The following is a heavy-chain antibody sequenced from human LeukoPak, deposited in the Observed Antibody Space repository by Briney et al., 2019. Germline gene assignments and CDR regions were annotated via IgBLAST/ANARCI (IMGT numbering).Heavy chain of an antibody. D-gene: IGHD3-9*01. Sequence: GGSLRLSCAASGFTFSSYGMHWVRQAPGKGLESVAFIRYDGSNKYYADSVKGRFTISRDNSKNTLYLQMNSLRAEDTAVYYCAEARYFDWLTSDYWGQGTLVTVSS. CDR3: AEARYFDWLTSDY. CDR1: GFTFSSYG. J-gene: IGHJ4*02. V-gene: IGHV3-30*02. CDR2: IRYDGSNK.